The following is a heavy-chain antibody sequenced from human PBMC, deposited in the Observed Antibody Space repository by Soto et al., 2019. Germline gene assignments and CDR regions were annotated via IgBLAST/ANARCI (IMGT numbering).Heavy chain of an antibody. J-gene: IGHJ3*02. Sequence: ASVKVSCKASSYTFTSYGISWVRQAPGQGLEWMGWISAYNGNTNYAQKLQGRVTMTTDTSTSTAYMELRSLRSDDTAVFYCARVRGREYSGYDAFDIWGQGTMVTVS. V-gene: IGHV1-18*01. CDR3: ARVRGREYSGYDAFDI. CDR1: SYTFTSYG. CDR2: ISAYNGNT. D-gene: IGHD5-12*01.